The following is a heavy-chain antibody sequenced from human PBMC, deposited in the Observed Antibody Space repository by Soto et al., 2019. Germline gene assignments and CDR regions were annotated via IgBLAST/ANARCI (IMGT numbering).Heavy chain of an antibody. D-gene: IGHD2-2*01. CDR3: ARDQRYCSSTSCYPFFDY. J-gene: IGHJ4*02. CDR2: IYSGGST. CDR1: GFTVSSNY. V-gene: IGHV3-53*04. Sequence: GGSLRLSCAASGFTVSSNYMSWVRQAPGKGLEWVSVIYSGGSTYYADSVKGRFTISRHNSKNTLYLQMNSLRAEDTAVYYCARDQRYCSSTSCYPFFDYWGQGTLVTVSS.